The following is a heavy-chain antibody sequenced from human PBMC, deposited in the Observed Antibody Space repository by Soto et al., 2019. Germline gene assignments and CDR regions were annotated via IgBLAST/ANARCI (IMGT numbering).Heavy chain of an antibody. CDR2: ISHDGQNQ. CDR1: GFAFGSHG. J-gene: IGHJ6*02. V-gene: IGHV3-30*03. CDR3: ARERADIVVAPVATSGMDV. D-gene: IGHD2-21*01. Sequence: QVQLVESGGGVVQPGRSLKLSCIGSGFAFGSHGMHWVRQVSGKGLEWVAVISHDGQNQSYRDSVKGRFTISRDNSKNSLYLEVNSPRVEDTAVYHCARERADIVVAPVATSGMDVWGQGTAVTVSS.